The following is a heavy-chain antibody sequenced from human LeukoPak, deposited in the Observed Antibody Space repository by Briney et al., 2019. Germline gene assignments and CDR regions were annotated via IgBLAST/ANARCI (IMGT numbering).Heavy chain of an antibody. J-gene: IGHJ6*02. CDR1: GFISSSYS. Sequence: GGSLRLSCAASGFISSSYSMNWVRQAPGEGLEWVSSIIRSSRYIYYADSVKGRSTISSNHAKNSLSLQMNSLRAEDTAVYYSARDSFLRLGYYGFYCLDIWGQGTTVTVSS. D-gene: IGHD3-10*01. CDR2: IIRSSRYI. CDR3: ARDSFLRLGYYGFYCLDI. V-gene: IGHV3-21*01.